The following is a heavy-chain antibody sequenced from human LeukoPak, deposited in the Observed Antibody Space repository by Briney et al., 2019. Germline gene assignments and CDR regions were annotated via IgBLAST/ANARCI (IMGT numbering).Heavy chain of an antibody. CDR1: GFTLSSYS. Sequence: GGSLRLSCAASGFTLSSYSMNWVRQAPGKGLEWLSYISTSGTTVYYADSVKGRFTISRDNSKNTLYLQMNRLRPEDTAVYYCARGTVTAPDYWGQGTLVTVSS. CDR2: ISTSGTTV. CDR3: ARGTVTAPDY. D-gene: IGHD2-21*02. V-gene: IGHV3-48*01. J-gene: IGHJ4*02.